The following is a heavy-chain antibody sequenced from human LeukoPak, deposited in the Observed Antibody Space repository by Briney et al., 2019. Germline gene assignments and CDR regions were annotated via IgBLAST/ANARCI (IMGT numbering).Heavy chain of an antibody. CDR2: IYPGDSDT. V-gene: IGHV5-51*01. CDR3: ARHTLAAGYYYYYMDV. D-gene: IGHD6-13*01. CDR1: GYSFTSYW. J-gene: IGHJ6*03. Sequence: GESLKISCKGSGYSFTSYWIGWVRQMPGKGLERMGIIYPGDSDTRYSPSFQGQVTISADKSISTAYLQWSSLKASDTAMYYCARHTLAAGYYYYYMDVWGKGTTVTVSS.